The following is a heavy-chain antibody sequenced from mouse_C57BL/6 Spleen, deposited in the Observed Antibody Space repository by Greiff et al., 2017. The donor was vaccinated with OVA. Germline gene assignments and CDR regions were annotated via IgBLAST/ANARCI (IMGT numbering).Heavy chain of an antibody. Sequence: VQLQQPGAELVKPGASVKLSCKASGYTFTSYWMQWVKQRPGQGLEWIGEIDPSDSYTNYNQKFKGKATLTVDTSSSTAYMQLSSLTSEDSAVYYCASVAYYSNSRYFDVWGTGTTVTVSS. V-gene: IGHV1-50*01. CDR2: IDPSDSYT. D-gene: IGHD2-5*01. J-gene: IGHJ1*03. CDR1: GYTFTSYW. CDR3: ASVAYYSNSRYFDV.